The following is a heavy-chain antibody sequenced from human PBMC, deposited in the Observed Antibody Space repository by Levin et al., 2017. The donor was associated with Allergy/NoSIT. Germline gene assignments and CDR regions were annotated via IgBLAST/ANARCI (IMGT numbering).Heavy chain of an antibody. D-gene: IGHD6-19*01. CDR3: AKDIRYSSGWYYFDY. CDR2: ISGSGGST. J-gene: IGHJ4*02. V-gene: IGHV3-23*01. Sequence: GESLKISCAASGFTFSSYAMSWVRQAPGKGLEWVSAISGSGGSTYYADSVKGRFTISRDNSKNTLYLQMNSLRAEDTAVYYCAKDIRYSSGWYYFDYWGQGTLVTVSS. CDR1: GFTFSSYA.